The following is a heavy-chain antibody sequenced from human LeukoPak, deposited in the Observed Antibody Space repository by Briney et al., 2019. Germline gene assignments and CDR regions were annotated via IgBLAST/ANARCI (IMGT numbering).Heavy chain of an antibody. CDR3: TRGSDYSSDDLIDY. CDR2: IRSNAYGGTT. CDR1: GFTFGDYA. V-gene: IGHV3-49*04. Sequence: PGGSLRLSCTASGFTFGDYAMSWVRQAPGKGLEWVGFIRSNAYGGTTEYAASVKGRFTISRDDSKSIAYLQMNSLKTEDTAVYYCTRGSDYSSDDLIDYWGQGTLVTVSS. D-gene: IGHD4-11*01. J-gene: IGHJ4*02.